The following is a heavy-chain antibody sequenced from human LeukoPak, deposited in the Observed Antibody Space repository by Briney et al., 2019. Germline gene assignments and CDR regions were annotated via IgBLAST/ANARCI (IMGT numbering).Heavy chain of an antibody. CDR3: ARVAYGDYGVFDY. CDR1: RFTFSDYW. D-gene: IGHD4-17*01. CDR2: INRDGGGT. V-gene: IGHV3-74*01. Sequence: GGSLRLSCAASRFTFSDYWMHWVRQAPGKGLVWVSRINRDGGGTTYADSVKGRFTISRDNAKNTLYLQMNSLRAEDTAVYFCARVAYGDYGVFDYWGQGTLVTVSS. J-gene: IGHJ4*02.